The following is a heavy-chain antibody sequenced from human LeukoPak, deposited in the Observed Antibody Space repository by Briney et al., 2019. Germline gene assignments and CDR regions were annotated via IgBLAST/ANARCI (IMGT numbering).Heavy chain of an antibody. J-gene: IGHJ4*02. D-gene: IGHD2-2*01. CDR2: IIPIFGTA. CDR3: ARDLGYCSSTSCSDY. V-gene: IGHV1-69*05. Sequence: TAVNVSCKASGGTFSSYAISWVRQAPGQGLEWMGGIIPIFGTANYAQKFQGRVTITTDESTSTAYMELSSLRSEDTAVYYCARDLGYCSSTSCSDYWGQGTLVTVSS. CDR1: GGTFSSYA.